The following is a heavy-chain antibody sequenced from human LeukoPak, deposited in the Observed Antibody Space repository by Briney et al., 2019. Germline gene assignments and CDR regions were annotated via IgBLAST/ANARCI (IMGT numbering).Heavy chain of an antibody. D-gene: IGHD3-22*01. V-gene: IGHV3-11*04. Sequence: GGSLRLSCAASGFTFGDYYMSWIRQAPGKGLEWVSYISSSGSTIYYADSVKGRFTISRDNAKNSLYLQMNSLRAEDTAVYYCARDTYYYDSSGYYHLFDYWGQGTLVTVSS. CDR2: ISSSGSTI. CDR3: ARDTYYYDSSGYYHLFDY. CDR1: GFTFGDYY. J-gene: IGHJ4*02.